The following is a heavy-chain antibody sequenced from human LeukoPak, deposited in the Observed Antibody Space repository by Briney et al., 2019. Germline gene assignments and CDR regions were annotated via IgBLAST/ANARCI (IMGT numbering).Heavy chain of an antibody. V-gene: IGHV1-46*01. CDR2: INPSGGSN. Sequence: ASVKVSCKASGYTFTNYYIQWMQQAPGQGLEWMGIINPSGGSNSNAQNFQGRVTMTRDTSTSTVYMEMSSLRYEDTAVYYCARVGDSSNSWFDPWGQGTLVTVSS. J-gene: IGHJ5*02. CDR1: GYTFTNYY. CDR3: ARVGDSSNSWFDP. D-gene: IGHD6-19*01.